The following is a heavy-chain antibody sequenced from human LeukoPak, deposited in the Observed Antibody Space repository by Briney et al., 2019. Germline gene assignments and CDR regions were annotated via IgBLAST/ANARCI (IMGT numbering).Heavy chain of an antibody. Sequence: GGSLRLSCAASGFTFSSYAMSWVRQAPGKGLEWVSAISGSGGSTYYADSVKGRFTISRDNSKTTLFLQMNSLRAEDTAVYYCARGEVVGTSFDYWGQGTLVTVSS. V-gene: IGHV3-23*01. CDR3: ARGEVVGTSFDY. D-gene: IGHD1-26*01. J-gene: IGHJ4*02. CDR1: GFTFSSYA. CDR2: ISGSGGST.